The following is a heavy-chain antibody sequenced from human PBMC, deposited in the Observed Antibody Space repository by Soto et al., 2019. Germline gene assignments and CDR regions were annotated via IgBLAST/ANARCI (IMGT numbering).Heavy chain of an antibody. CDR2: ISGSGGST. Sequence: GGSLILSCTASGFTFSSYSMSWVRQAPGKGLEWVSAISGSGGSTYYADSVKGRFTISRDNSKNTLYLQMNSLRAEDTAVYYYAKGRSYYYYYGVDVWGQGTTVTVS. V-gene: IGHV3-23*01. CDR1: GFTFSSYS. J-gene: IGHJ6*02. CDR3: AKGRSYYYYYGVDV.